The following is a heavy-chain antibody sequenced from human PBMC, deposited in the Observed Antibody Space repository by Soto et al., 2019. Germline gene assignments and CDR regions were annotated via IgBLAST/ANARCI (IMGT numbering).Heavy chain of an antibody. Sequence: LSLTCTVSGXSIGSYHWSWVRQPPGKGLEWIASVYYTGTTNYNPSLGSRVTISIDAPENQISLKLTSVTAADTAFYYCARDTVLTGMFDFWGQGTLVTVS. V-gene: IGHV4-59*01. CDR3: ARDTVLTGMFDF. J-gene: IGHJ4*02. CDR2: VYYTGTT. D-gene: IGHD4-17*01. CDR1: GXSIGSYH.